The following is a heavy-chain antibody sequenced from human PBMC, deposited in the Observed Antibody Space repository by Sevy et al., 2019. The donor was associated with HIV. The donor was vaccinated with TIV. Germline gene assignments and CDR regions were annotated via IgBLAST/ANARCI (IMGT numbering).Heavy chain of an antibody. CDR2: ISGSVGYT. V-gene: IGHV3-23*01. J-gene: IGHJ4*02. CDR3: AKEEYSGYDY. CDR1: GFTFSGYA. D-gene: IGHD5-12*01. Sequence: GSLGLSCSASGFTFSGYAMTWVRPVSGKGLEWVSAISGSVGYTYYADSVKGRFTISRDNSKNTLYLQMNSLRVEDTAVYYCAKEEYSGYDYWGQGTRVTVSS.